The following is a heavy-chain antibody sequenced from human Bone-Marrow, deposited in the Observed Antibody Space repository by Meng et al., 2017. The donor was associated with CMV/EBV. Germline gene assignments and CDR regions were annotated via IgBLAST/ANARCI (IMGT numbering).Heavy chain of an antibody. V-gene: IGHV4-39*01. CDR1: GGSINNTAYY. Sequence: SETLSLTCTVSGGSINNTAYYWGWVHQAPGKGLEWIGSFFYNGGTYYNPSLKSRVTISVHTPKNQFSLHLTSMTAADRAVYFCARHVAFRFLGWLSYTDSWGQGTRVTVSS. CDR3: ARHVAFRFLGWLSYTDS. D-gene: IGHD3-3*01. CDR2: FFYNGGT. J-gene: IGHJ4*02.